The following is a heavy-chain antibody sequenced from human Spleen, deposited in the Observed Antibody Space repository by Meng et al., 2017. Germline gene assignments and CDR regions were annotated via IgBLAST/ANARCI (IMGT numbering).Heavy chain of an antibody. Sequence: GGSLRLSCAVSGFTFSDSAMSWVRQAPGKGLEYVSGISIIGHNTYYADSVQGRFTISRDNSRNTLYLQMNSLRAEDTAVYYCARGVEWELLVDYWGQGTLVTVSS. CDR1: GFTFSDSA. D-gene: IGHD1-26*01. CDR3: ARGVEWELLVDY. CDR2: ISIIGHNT. J-gene: IGHJ4*02. V-gene: IGHV3-23*01.